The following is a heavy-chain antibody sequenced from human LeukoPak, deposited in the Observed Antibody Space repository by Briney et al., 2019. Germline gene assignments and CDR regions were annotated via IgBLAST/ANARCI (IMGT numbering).Heavy chain of an antibody. Sequence: SETLSLTCTVSGVSMRSYYWSWIRQPPGKGLEWIGYVFSSGSTDYNPSLKGRVTMSVVTSRNQFSLNLRSVTAADTAVYYCTRGGWLRFDYWGQGILVTVSS. CDR3: TRGGWLRFDY. CDR1: GVSMRSYY. CDR2: VFSSGST. D-gene: IGHD5-12*01. J-gene: IGHJ4*02. V-gene: IGHV4-59*01.